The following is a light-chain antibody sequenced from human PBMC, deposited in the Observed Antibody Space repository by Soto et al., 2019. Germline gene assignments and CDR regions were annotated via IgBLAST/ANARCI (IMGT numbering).Light chain of an antibody. CDR3: QQYGSSPPYT. CDR2: AAS. V-gene: IGKV3-20*01. J-gene: IGKJ2*01. CDR1: QSVSSRY. Sequence: EIVLTQSPDTLSLSPGERGTLSCRASQSVSSRYLAWYQQKAGQAPRLLIYAASSRATGIPDRFSGSGSGTDFTLTISRLEPEDFAVYYCQQYGSSPPYTFGQGTKLEIK.